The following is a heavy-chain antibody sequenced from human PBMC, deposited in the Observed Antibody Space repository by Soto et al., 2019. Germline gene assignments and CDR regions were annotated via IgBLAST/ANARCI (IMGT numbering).Heavy chain of an antibody. CDR2: ISGSGGST. CDR3: AKENVASNWAGSWFDP. CDR1: GFTFSGYS. J-gene: IGHJ5*02. V-gene: IGHV3-23*01. Sequence: GGSLRLSCAASGFTFSGYSMNWVRQAPGKGLEWVSAISGSGGSTYYADSVKGRFTISRDNSKNTLYLQMNSLRAEDTAVYYCAKENVASNWAGSWFDPWGQGTLGTVSS. D-gene: IGHD4-4*01.